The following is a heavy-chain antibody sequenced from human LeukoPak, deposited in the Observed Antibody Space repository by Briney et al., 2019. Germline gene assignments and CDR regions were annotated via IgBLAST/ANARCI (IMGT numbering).Heavy chain of an antibody. CDR3: ATRDSGYDAWYFDL. CDR2: VYYSGST. CDR1: GGSISTYY. J-gene: IGHJ2*01. Sequence: SETLSLTCTVSGGSISTYYWSWIRQPPGKGLEWIGYVYYSGSTNYNPSLKSRVTISVDTSENQFSLNLSSMTAADTAVYYCATRDSGYDAWYFDLWGRGTLVTVSS. V-gene: IGHV4-59*01. D-gene: IGHD5-12*01.